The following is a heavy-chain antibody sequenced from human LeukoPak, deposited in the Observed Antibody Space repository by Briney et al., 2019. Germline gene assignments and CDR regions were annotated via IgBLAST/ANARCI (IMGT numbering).Heavy chain of an antibody. D-gene: IGHD3-10*01. J-gene: IGHJ6*02. CDR3: ARDSYVSGSSPGVAVGYGMDV. V-gene: IGHV3-48*02. Sequence: PGGSLRLSCTASGFTFRSYAMSWVRQAPGKGLEWVSHISGSSTTMYFADSVRGRFTISRDNAKNSLYPQMNSLRDEDTAVYYCARDSYVSGSSPGVAVGYGMDVWGQGTTVTVSS. CDR2: ISGSSTTM. CDR1: GFTFRSYA.